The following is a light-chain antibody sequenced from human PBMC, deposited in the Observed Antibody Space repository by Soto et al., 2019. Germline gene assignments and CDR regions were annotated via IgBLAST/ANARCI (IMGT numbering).Light chain of an antibody. CDR2: KVS. J-gene: IGKJ1*01. Sequence: DIQMTQSPSPLSASVGDRVTITCRASQSVYDWLAWFQQKPGKAPNLLIYKVSNLESGVPSRFSGSGSGTEFTLTISSLQPDDFATYSCQQYNSYSWTFGQGTKVEIK. V-gene: IGKV1-5*03. CDR3: QQYNSYSWT. CDR1: QSVYDW.